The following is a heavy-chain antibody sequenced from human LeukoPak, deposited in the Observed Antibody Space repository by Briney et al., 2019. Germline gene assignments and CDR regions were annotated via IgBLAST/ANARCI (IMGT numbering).Heavy chain of an antibody. Sequence: GGTLRLSCAASGFTFSSYGMSWVRQAPGKGLEWVSAISGSGGSTYYADSVKGRFTISRDNSKNTLYLQMNSLRAEDTAVYYCAKYYYGSGTPPRHFQHWGQGTLVTVSS. CDR2: ISGSGGST. D-gene: IGHD3-10*01. V-gene: IGHV3-23*01. CDR3: AKYYYGSGTPPRHFQH. J-gene: IGHJ1*01. CDR1: GFTFSSYG.